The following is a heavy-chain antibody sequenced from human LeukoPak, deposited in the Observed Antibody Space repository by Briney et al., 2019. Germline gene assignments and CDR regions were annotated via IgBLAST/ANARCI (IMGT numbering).Heavy chain of an antibody. Sequence: PGGSLRLSCAASGFTFSSYGMSWVRQAPGKGLEWVSAISGSGGSTYYADSVKGRFTISRDNSKNTLYLQMNSLRAEDTAVYYCAKPSRYCSSTSCYPNYFDYWGQGTLVTVSS. D-gene: IGHD2-2*01. V-gene: IGHV3-23*01. CDR2: ISGSGGST. CDR3: AKPSRYCSSTSCYPNYFDY. J-gene: IGHJ4*02. CDR1: GFTFSSYG.